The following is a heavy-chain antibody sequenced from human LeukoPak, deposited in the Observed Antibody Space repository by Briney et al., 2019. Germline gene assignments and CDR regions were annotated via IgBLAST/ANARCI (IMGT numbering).Heavy chain of an antibody. J-gene: IGHJ2*01. Sequence: GGSLRPSCAASGFTFSSYVMNWVRQAPGKGLEWISAVGDTGRTTYYADSVKGRFTISRDNSKNTVYLQMNSLRAEDTAVYYCTKNSLAVVITHYWYFDLWGRGTLVTVSS. CDR3: TKNSLAVVITHYWYFDL. CDR1: GFTFSSYV. CDR2: VGDTGRTT. V-gene: IGHV3-23*01. D-gene: IGHD3-22*01.